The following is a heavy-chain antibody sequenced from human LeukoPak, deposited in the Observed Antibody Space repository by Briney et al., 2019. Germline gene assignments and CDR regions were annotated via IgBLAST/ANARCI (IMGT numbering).Heavy chain of an antibody. CDR2: IYYSGST. Sequence: SETLSLTCTVSGGSISSSSYYWGWIRQPPGKGLEWIGSIYYSGSTYYNPSLKSRVTISVDTSKNQFSLKLSSVTAADTAVYYCARRTYVLRYFDWSSYYFGYWGQGTLVTVSS. D-gene: IGHD3-9*01. CDR1: GGSISSSSYY. V-gene: IGHV4-39*01. J-gene: IGHJ4*02. CDR3: ARRTYVLRYFDWSSYYFGY.